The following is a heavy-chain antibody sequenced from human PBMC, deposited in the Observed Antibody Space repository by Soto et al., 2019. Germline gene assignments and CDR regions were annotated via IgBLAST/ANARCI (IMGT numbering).Heavy chain of an antibody. V-gene: IGHV3-23*01. CDR3: AKDSESIVGATASDY. J-gene: IGHJ4*02. CDR2: IRRTGSVT. CDR1: GFTFSNYA. D-gene: IGHD1-26*01. Sequence: PGGSLRLSCAASGFTFSNYAMSWVRQAPGKGLEWVSGIRRTGSVTYYADSVKGRFTISRDNSKNTLYLQMNSLRAEDTAFYYCAKDSESIVGATASDYWGQGTLVTVSS.